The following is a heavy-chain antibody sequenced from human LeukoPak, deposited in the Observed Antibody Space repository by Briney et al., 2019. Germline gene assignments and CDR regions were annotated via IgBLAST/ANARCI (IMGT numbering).Heavy chain of an antibody. J-gene: IGHJ3*02. V-gene: IGHV3-53*01. Sequence: GGSLRLSCAASGFTVSSNYMSWVRQAPGKGLEWVSVIYSGGSTYYADSVKGRFTISRDNSKNTLYLQMNSLRAEDTAVYYCAGLPDSGGWYLDAFDIWGQGTMVTVSS. CDR2: IYSGGST. CDR1: GFTVSSNY. CDR3: AGLPDSGGWYLDAFDI. D-gene: IGHD6-19*01.